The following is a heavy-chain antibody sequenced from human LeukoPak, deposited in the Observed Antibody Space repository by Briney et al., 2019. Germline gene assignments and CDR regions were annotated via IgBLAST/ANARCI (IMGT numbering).Heavy chain of an antibody. CDR1: GRSLSNYY. V-gene: IGHV4-59*01. CDR2: IYESGIT. J-gene: IGHJ4*02. D-gene: IGHD3-16*01. CDR3: AKGRIGGPKAPFDY. Sequence: SETLSLTCTVSGRSLSNYYWSWIRQPPGKGLEWIGHIYESGITTYNPSLKSRVTISVDTSKNQFSLRLSSVTVADTAVYYCAKGRIGGPKAPFDYWGQGTLVTVSS.